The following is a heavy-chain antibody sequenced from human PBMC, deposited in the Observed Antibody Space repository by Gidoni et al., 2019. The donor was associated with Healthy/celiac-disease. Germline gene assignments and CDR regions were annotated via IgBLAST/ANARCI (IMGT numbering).Heavy chain of an antibody. CDR1: GFTFSSYA. CDR2: ISGSGGST. D-gene: IGHD2-2*01. V-gene: IGHV3-23*01. Sequence: EVQLLESGGGLVQPGGSLRLSCAASGFTFSSYAMSWVRQAPGKGLEWVSAISGSGGSTYYADSVKGRFTISRDNSKNTLYLQMNSLRAEDTAVYYCAKTPDPIVVVPADQRSDYWGQGTLVTVSS. CDR3: AKTPDPIVVVPADQRSDY. J-gene: IGHJ4*02.